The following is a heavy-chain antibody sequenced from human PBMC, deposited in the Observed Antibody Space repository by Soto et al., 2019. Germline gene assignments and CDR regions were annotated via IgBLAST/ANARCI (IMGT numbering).Heavy chain of an antibody. J-gene: IGHJ6*02. CDR3: ARDRIAVAGMGYYYYYGMDV. D-gene: IGHD6-19*01. CDR1: GYTFTSYG. V-gene: IGHV1-18*04. Sequence: ASVKVSCKASGYTFTSYGISWVRQAPGQGLEWMGWISAYNGSTNYAQKLQGRVTMTTDTSTSTAYMELRSLRSDDTAVYYCARDRIAVAGMGYYYYYGMDVWGQGTTVTVSS. CDR2: ISAYNGST.